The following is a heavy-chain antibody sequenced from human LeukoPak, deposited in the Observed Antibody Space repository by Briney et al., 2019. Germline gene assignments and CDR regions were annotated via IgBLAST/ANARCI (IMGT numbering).Heavy chain of an antibody. CDR3: ARGDLSSIAAPPPFDY. Sequence: SVKVSCKASGGTFSSYAISWVRQAPGQGLEWMGGIIPIFGTANYAQKFQGRVTITTDESTSAAYMELSSLRSEDTAVYYCARGDLSSIAAPPPFDYWGQGTLVTVSS. CDR2: IIPIFGTA. J-gene: IGHJ4*02. D-gene: IGHD6-6*01. CDR1: GGTFSSYA. V-gene: IGHV1-69*05.